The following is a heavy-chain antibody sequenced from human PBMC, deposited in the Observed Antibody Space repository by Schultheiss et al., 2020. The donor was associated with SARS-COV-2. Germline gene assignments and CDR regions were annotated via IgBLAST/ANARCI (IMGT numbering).Heavy chain of an antibody. V-gene: IGHV3-69-1*01. CDR1: GFTLSSHE. Sequence: GGSLRLSCEVSGFTLSSHEMNWVRQAPGKGLEWVSSISSSSTIYYADSVKGRFTISRDNAKNSLYLQMNSLRAEDTALYYCAKVESFYGGYFDSWGQGTLVTVSS. CDR3: AKVESFYGGYFDS. J-gene: IGHJ4*02. CDR2: ISSSSTI. D-gene: IGHD5/OR15-5a*01.